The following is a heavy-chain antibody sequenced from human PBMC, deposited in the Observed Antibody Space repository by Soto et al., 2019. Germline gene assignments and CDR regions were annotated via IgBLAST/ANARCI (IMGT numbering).Heavy chain of an antibody. Sequence: ASVKVSCKASGYTFTGYYMHWVRQAPGQGLEWMGWINPNSGGTNHAQKFQGRVTMTRDTSISTAYMELSRLRSDDTAVYYCARDAPDGSGSYYPLDYWGQGTLVTVSS. CDR3: ARDAPDGSGSYYPLDY. J-gene: IGHJ4*02. CDR1: GYTFTGYY. V-gene: IGHV1-2*02. D-gene: IGHD3-10*01. CDR2: INPNSGGT.